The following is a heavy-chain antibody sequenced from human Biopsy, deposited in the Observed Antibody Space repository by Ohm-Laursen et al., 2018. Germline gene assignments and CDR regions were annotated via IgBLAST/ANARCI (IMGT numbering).Heavy chain of an antibody. Sequence: GTLSLTCSVSGGSMTGYEWSWIRLAPGKGLEWIGYIYYSGGTKYNPSLASRVTFSVDMSKSQFSLKLYSVTAADAAVYYCARVETGTYDALDIWGQGTLVAVSA. CDR3: ARVETGTYDALDI. D-gene: IGHD1-26*01. CDR2: IYYSGGT. J-gene: IGHJ3*02. V-gene: IGHV4-59*01. CDR1: GGSMTGYE.